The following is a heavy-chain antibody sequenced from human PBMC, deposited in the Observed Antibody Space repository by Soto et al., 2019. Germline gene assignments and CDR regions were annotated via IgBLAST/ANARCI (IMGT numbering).Heavy chain of an antibody. D-gene: IGHD3-16*01. CDR1: GGSFSGYY. J-gene: IGHJ5*02. CDR3: ARRRGGSWFDP. CDR2: INHSGST. Sequence: QVQLQQWGAGLLKPSETLSLTCAVYGGSFSGYYWSWIRQPPGKGLEWIGEINHSGSTNYNPSLKSRVTISVDTSKNQFSLKLSSVTAADTAVYYCARRRGGSWFDPWGQGTLVTVSS. V-gene: IGHV4-34*01.